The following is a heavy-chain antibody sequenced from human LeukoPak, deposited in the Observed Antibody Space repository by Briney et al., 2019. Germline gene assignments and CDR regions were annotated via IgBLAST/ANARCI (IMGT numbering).Heavy chain of an antibody. CDR2: ISGSGDST. CDR3: ARRSGIAVAGAFDY. V-gene: IGHV3-23*01. CDR1: GFTFSNYA. Sequence: GGSLRLSCAASGFTFSNYAMRWVRQAPGKGLEWVSGISGSGDSTYYAGSVKGRLTISRDNSKNTLYLQMNSLRAEDTAVYYCARRSGIAVAGAFDYWGQGTLVTVSS. D-gene: IGHD6-19*01. J-gene: IGHJ4*02.